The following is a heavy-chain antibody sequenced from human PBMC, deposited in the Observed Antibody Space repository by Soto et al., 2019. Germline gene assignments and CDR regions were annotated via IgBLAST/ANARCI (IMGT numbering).Heavy chain of an antibody. CDR1: GGSFNDYY. J-gene: IGHJ4*02. D-gene: IGHD2-21*01. CDR2: IIHSGGT. Sequence: QVQLKQWGAGLLRPSETLSLTCAVYGGSFNDYYWSWIRQPPGKGLEWIGEIIHSGGTNYNPSVKSRATISAETFKNQFSLNLNSVTAADTAVYYCARRGGGNYPYFFDYWDEGTLVTVSS. CDR3: ARRGGGNYPYFFDY. V-gene: IGHV4-34*12.